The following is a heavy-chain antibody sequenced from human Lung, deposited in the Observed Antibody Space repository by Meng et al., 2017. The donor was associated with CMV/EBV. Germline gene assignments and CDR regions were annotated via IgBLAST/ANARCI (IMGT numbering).Heavy chain of an antibody. CDR2: ISWNSDTI. CDR1: GFTFDNYA. V-gene: IGHV3-9*01. CDR3: AKDSSAWYGGIDFDY. D-gene: IGHD6-19*01. Sequence: XKIPCVASGFTFDNYAMHWVLQGPGKGLGWVSGISWNSDTIDYAASVRGRFTVSRDNAKHSLYLQVNSLRIEDTALYYCAKDSSAWYGGIDFDYWGQGAXVTVSS. J-gene: IGHJ4*02.